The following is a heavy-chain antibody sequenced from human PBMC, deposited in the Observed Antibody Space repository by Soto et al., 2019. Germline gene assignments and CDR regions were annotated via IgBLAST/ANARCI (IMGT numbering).Heavy chain of an antibody. CDR2: IIPIFGTA. D-gene: IGHD2-2*02. CDR3: ARGPLGYCSSTSCYTVDY. Sequence: QVQLVQSGAEVKKPGSSVKVSCKASGGTFSSYAISWVRQAPGQGLEWMGGIIPIFGTANYAQKFQGRVTITADNSTSTAYMELSSLRSEDTAVYYCARGPLGYCSSTSCYTVDYWGQGTLVTVSS. V-gene: IGHV1-69*06. J-gene: IGHJ4*02. CDR1: GGTFSSYA.